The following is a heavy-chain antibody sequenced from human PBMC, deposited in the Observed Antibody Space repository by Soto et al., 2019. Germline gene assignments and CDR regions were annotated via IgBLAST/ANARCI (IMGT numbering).Heavy chain of an antibody. D-gene: IGHD2-15*01. CDR3: ATRRGAGGHFDY. Sequence: DVQLLESGGGLVQPEGSLRLSCAASGFTFSSYAMGWVRQGPGKGLEWVAVVSIGGSTHYADSVRGRFTISRDNSKNPLSLQLNSLTAEDTAVYFCATRRGAGGHFDYWGQGDLVTVSS. V-gene: IGHV3-23*01. CDR1: GFTFSSYA. CDR2: VSIGGST. J-gene: IGHJ4*02.